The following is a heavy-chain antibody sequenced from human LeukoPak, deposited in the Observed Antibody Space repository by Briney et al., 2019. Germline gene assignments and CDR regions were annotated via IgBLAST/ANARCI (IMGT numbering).Heavy chain of an antibody. V-gene: IGHV3-21*01. CDR1: GFTFSSYS. J-gene: IGHJ3*02. CDR2: ISSSSNYI. CDR3: AREIFGETDAFDI. Sequence: KTGGSLRLSCAASGFTFSSYSMNWVRQAPGKGLEWASSISSSSNYIYYADSVKGRFTISRDNAENSLYLQMNSLRAEDTAVYYCAREIFGETDAFDIWGQGTMVTVSS. D-gene: IGHD3-3*01.